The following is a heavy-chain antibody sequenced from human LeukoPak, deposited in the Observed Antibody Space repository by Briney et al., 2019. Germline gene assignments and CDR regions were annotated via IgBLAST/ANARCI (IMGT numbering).Heavy chain of an antibody. CDR3: ARSSGKWSGDYYYTYMDV. D-gene: IGHD3-3*01. CDR1: GGSISSYY. Sequence: SETLSLTCTVSGGSISSYYWSWIRQPPGKGLEWIGYIHYSGSTTYNPSLKSRVTISVDTSKNQFSLKLSSVTAADTAVYYCARSSGKWSGDYYYTYMDVWGRGTTVTMSS. V-gene: IGHV4-59*01. J-gene: IGHJ6*03. CDR2: IHYSGST.